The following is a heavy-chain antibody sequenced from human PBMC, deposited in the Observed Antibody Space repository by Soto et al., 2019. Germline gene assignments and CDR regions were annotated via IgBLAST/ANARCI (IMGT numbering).Heavy chain of an antibody. CDR3: ARDGYCNYSSWYRTWFDP. J-gene: IGHJ5*02. CDR2: INWNGDTT. Sequence: GGSLRLSCAASGFNFDDYGMSWVRQTPGKGLEWVSGINWNGDTTTYADSVRGRFTISRDNAKNSLYLQMNSLRAEDTALYFCARDGYCNYSSWYRTWFDPWGQGPLVNVSS. CDR1: GFNFDDYG. D-gene: IGHD6-19*01. V-gene: IGHV3-20*04.